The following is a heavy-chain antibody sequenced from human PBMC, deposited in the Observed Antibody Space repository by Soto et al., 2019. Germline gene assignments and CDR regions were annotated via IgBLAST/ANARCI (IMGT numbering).Heavy chain of an antibody. CDR2: ISSDGSST. CDR1: GFTFSSYW. D-gene: IGHD3-3*01. J-gene: IGHJ6*03. V-gene: IGHV3-74*01. CDR3: ARDRYRDFWSGPPQHYIDV. Sequence: PGGSLRLSCAASGFTFSSYWMHWVRQAPGKGLVWVSRISSDGSSTSYADSVKGRFTISRDNAKNTLYLQMNSLRAEDTAVYYCARDRYRDFWSGPPQHYIDVWGKGTTVTVSS.